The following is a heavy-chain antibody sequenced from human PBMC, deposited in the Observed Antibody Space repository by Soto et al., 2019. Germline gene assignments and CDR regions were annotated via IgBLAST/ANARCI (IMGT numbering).Heavy chain of an antibody. J-gene: IGHJ6*02. CDR2: IIPVFGTT. V-gene: IGHV1-69*01. CDR3: ARQDTSSGYECRSYFGMDV. CDR1: GGTFMKYS. Sequence: QVQLVQSGAEVQKPGSSVRVSCKAPGGTFMKYSISWVRQAPGQGLEWMGEIIPVFGTTNYAQKFQVRVIITSDESTSTAYMHLSSLTSEDTAVYFCARQDTSSGYECRSYFGMDVWGQGATVTVSS. D-gene: IGHD6-13*01.